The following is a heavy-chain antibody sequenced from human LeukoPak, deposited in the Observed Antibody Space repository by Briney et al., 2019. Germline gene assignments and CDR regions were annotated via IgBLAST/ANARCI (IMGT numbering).Heavy chain of an antibody. CDR1: GYTFTSYG. Sequence: ASVTVSCTASGYTFTSYGISWVRQAPGQGLEWMGWISAYNGNTNYAQKLQGRVTMTTDTSTSTAYMELRSLRSDDTAVYYCARDLQDIVVVPAAIYYYYYGMDVWGQGTTVTVSS. CDR3: ARDLQDIVVVPAAIYYYYYGMDV. CDR2: ISAYNGNT. J-gene: IGHJ6*02. V-gene: IGHV1-18*01. D-gene: IGHD2-2*02.